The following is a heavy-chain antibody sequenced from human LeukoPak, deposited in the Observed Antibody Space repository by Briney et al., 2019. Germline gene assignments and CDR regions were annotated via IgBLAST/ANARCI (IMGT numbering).Heavy chain of an antibody. Sequence: SETLSLTCSVSGGSISSYYWSWIRQPPGKGLEWIGYIYYSGSTNYNPSLKSRVTISVDTSKNQFSLKLSSVTAADTAVYYCARAREHLDYWGQGTLVTVSS. CDR3: ARAREHLDY. V-gene: IGHV4-59*01. CDR2: IYYSGST. CDR1: GGSISSYY. D-gene: IGHD1-26*01. J-gene: IGHJ4*02.